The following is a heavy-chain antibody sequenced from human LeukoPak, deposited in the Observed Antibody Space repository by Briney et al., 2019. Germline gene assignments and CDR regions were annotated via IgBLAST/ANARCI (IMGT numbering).Heavy chain of an antibody. Sequence: SETLSLTCAVSGGSISSSNWWSWVRQPPGKGLEWIGEISHSGSTNYNPSLKSRVTISVDTSKNQFSLKLSSVTAADTAVYYCARLGYYGSGSLIDYFDYWGQGTLVTVSS. D-gene: IGHD3-10*01. CDR3: ARLGYYGSGSLIDYFDY. CDR1: GGSISSSNW. J-gene: IGHJ4*02. CDR2: ISHSGST. V-gene: IGHV4-4*02.